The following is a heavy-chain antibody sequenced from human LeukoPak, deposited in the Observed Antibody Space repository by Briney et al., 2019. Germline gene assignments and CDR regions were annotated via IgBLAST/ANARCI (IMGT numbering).Heavy chain of an antibody. CDR3: ARDYYDSSGYPPHFDY. CDR1: GSTFSRFA. J-gene: IGHJ4*02. D-gene: IGHD3-22*01. Sequence: ASVKVSCKASGSTFSRFAMSWVRRAPRQGLEWMGWINPNSGGTNYAQKFQGRVTMTRDTSISTAYMELSRLRSDDTAVYYCARDYYDSSGYPPHFDYWGQGTLVTVSS. CDR2: INPNSGGT. V-gene: IGHV1-2*02.